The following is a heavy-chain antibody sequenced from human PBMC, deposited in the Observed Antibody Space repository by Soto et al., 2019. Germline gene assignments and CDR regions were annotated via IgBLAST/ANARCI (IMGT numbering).Heavy chain of an antibody. Sequence: GGSLILSCAASGFTFSSYAMHWVRQAPGKGLEWVAVISYDGSNKYYADSVKGRFTISRDNPKNTLYLQMNSLRAEDTAVYYCARGRYSSGWYEFDYWGQGTLVTVSS. V-gene: IGHV3-30-3*01. D-gene: IGHD6-19*01. CDR3: ARGRYSSGWYEFDY. CDR1: GFTFSSYA. J-gene: IGHJ4*02. CDR2: ISYDGSNK.